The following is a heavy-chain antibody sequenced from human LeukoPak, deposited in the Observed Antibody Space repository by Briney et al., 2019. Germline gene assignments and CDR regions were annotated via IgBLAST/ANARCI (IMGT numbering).Heavy chain of an antibody. V-gene: IGHV1-2*06. J-gene: IGHJ3*02. D-gene: IGHD3-10*01. CDR1: GYTFTSYY. CDR3: ARGHYFDTFDI. Sequence: ASVKVSCKASGYTFTSYYMHWVRQAPGQGLEWMGRINPNSGGTNYAQKFQGRVTMTRNTSINTAYMELSSLRSEDTAVYFCARGHYFDTFDIWGQGTRVSVSS. CDR2: INPNSGGT.